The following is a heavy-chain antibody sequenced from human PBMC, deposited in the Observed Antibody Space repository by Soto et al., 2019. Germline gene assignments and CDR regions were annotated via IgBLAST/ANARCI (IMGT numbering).Heavy chain of an antibody. CDR1: GASISSGIYS. CDR3: ARGAPPCTSTTCYPNCFDP. V-gene: IGHV4-30-2*01. Sequence: QLQLQESGSGLVKPSETLSLTCAVSGASISSGIYSWSWIRQAPGKGLEWIGHIYHSGTTYYNPPLKSRVTISIDRSKNQFSLKLSSVTAADSAVYYCARGAPPCTSTTCYPNCFDPWGQGTLVTVSS. CDR2: IYHSGTT. J-gene: IGHJ5*02. D-gene: IGHD2-2*01.